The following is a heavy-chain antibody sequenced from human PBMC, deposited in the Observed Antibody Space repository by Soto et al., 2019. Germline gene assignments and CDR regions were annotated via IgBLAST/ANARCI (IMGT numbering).Heavy chain of an antibody. CDR3: AREVIGFCSGGSCYSNYYYYYYMDV. CDR2: INAGNGNT. Sequence: ASVKVSCKASGYTCTSYAMHWVRQAPGQRLEWMGWINAGNGNTKYSQKFQGRVTITRDTSASTAYMELSSLRSEDTAVYYCAREVIGFCSGGSCYSNYYYYYYMDVWGKGTTVTVSS. CDR1: GYTCTSYA. V-gene: IGHV1-3*01. D-gene: IGHD2-15*01. J-gene: IGHJ6*03.